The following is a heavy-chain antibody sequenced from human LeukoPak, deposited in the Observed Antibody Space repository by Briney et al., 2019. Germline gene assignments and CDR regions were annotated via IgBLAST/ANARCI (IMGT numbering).Heavy chain of an antibody. J-gene: IGHJ3*02. CDR1: GFSFSAYA. Sequence: PGRSLRLSCAASGFSFSAYAMHWVRQAPGKGLEWVAIISYDGDRKFYADSVKGRFTISRDNPKNTLYLQMNSLRAEDTAVYYCASEFRSGHMGLDAFDIWGQGTMVTVSS. CDR3: ASEFRSGHMGLDAFDI. D-gene: IGHD2-15*01. CDR2: ISYDGDRK. V-gene: IGHV3-30-3*01.